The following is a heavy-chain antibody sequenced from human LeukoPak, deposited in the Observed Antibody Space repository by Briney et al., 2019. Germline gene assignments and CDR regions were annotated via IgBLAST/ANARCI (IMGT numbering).Heavy chain of an antibody. CDR1: GFTFSSYA. Sequence: GGSLRLSCAASGFTFSSYAMSWVRQAPGKGLEWVSAISGSGGSTYYADSVKGRFTTSRDNSKNTLYLQMNSLRAEDTAVYYCAKDVGLFSGWHYWGQGTLVTVSS. V-gene: IGHV3-23*01. J-gene: IGHJ4*02. D-gene: IGHD6-19*01. CDR2: ISGSGGST. CDR3: AKDVGLFSGWHY.